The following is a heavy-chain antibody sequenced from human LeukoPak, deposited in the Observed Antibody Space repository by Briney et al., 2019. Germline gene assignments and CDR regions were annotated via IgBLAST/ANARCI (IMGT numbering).Heavy chain of an antibody. CDR1: GGSFSGYY. J-gene: IGHJ5*02. Sequence: PSETLSLTCAVYGGSFSGYYWSWIRQPPGKGLEWIGEINHSGSTNYNPTLKSRVTISVDTSKSQFSLKLSSVTAADTAVYYCARSASYYDYVWGSYRPNWFDPWGQGTLVTVSS. CDR3: ARSASYYDYVWGSYRPNWFDP. D-gene: IGHD3-16*02. V-gene: IGHV4-34*01. CDR2: INHSGST.